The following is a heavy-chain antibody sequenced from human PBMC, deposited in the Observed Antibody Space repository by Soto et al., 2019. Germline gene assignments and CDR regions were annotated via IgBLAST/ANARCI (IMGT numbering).Heavy chain of an antibody. V-gene: IGHV1-2*02. J-gene: IGHJ4*02. CDR3: AXDLIPLYYYDSSGSLDY. D-gene: IGHD3-22*01. CDR2: INPNSGGT. Sequence: GASVKVSCKASGYTFTGYYMHWVRQAPGQGLEWMGWINPNSGGTNYAQKFQGRVTMTRDTSISTAYMELSRLRSDDTAVYYCAXDLIPLYYYDSSGSLDYWGQGTLVTVSS. CDR1: GYTFTGYY.